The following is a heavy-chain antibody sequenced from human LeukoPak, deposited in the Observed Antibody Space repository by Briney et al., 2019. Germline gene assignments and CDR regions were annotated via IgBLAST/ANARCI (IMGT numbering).Heavy chain of an antibody. V-gene: IGHV4-31*03. D-gene: IGHD3-22*01. CDR3: ARGQGGSGYYY. J-gene: IGHJ4*02. CDR1: GGSISSGGYD. Sequence: SETLSLTCTVSGGSISSGGYDWSWIRQHPGKGLEWIGYIYYSGSTYYNPSLKSRVTISVDTSKNQFSLKLSSVTAADTAVYYCARGQGGSGYYYWGQGTLVTVSS. CDR2: IYYSGST.